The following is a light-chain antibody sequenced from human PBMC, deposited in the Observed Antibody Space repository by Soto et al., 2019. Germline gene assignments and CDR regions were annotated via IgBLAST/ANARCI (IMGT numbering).Light chain of an antibody. V-gene: IGKV1-12*01. CDR1: QDISSL. Sequence: IQMTQSPSSVYASVGDRVTITCRARQDISSLLAWYQHKPGKAPKLLIYAATTLQSGVPSRFSGSESGKDFTLSISSLLPVDCATSYCQQVDTFPFTFGPGTKVDMK. CDR2: AAT. J-gene: IGKJ3*01. CDR3: QQVDTFPFT.